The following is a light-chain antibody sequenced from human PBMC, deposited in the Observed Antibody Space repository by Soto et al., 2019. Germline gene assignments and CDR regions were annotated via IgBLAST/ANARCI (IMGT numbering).Light chain of an antibody. V-gene: IGKV3-15*01. CDR1: QSVSGN. CDR3: QQYNNWPPA. Sequence: EIVMTQSPATLSVSPGERATLSCRASQSVSGNLAWYQQKPGQAPRLLIYGASTRATAIAARFSGSGSGEEFTLTISSLQSEDLVVYYCQQYNNWPPAFGKGTKVEIK. CDR2: GAS. J-gene: IGKJ1*01.